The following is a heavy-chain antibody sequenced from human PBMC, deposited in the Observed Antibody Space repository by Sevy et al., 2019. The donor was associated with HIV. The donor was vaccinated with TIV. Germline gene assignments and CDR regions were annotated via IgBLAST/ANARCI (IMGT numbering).Heavy chain of an antibody. J-gene: IGHJ4*02. CDR3: SKEYRYYYDSSGYYYLDY. CDR1: GFTFSSYG. V-gene: IGHV3-30*02. Sequence: GGSLRLSCAASGFTFSSYGMHWVRQAPGKGLEWMAFIRYDGSNKYYADSVKGRFTISRDNSKNTLYLQMNSLRAEDTAVYYCSKEYRYYYDSSGYYYLDYWGQGTLVTVSS. CDR2: IRYDGSNK. D-gene: IGHD3-22*01.